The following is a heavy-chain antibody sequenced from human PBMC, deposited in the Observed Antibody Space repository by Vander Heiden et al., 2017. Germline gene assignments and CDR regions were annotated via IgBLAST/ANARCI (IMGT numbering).Heavy chain of an antibody. D-gene: IGHD2-8*02. CDR3: ARRISLTGREFDY. CDR2: FYPADFDF. Sequence: EVQLVQSGPEVKKPGDSLKISCQGFGYTFDKYRVVWVRQLPGKGLEWMGIFYPADFDFIYSPSFQGQVSISVDKSINTAYLQWSSLKASDTAMYYCARRISLTGREFDYWGQGTLVTVSS. J-gene: IGHJ4*02. V-gene: IGHV5-51*01. CDR1: GYTFDKYR.